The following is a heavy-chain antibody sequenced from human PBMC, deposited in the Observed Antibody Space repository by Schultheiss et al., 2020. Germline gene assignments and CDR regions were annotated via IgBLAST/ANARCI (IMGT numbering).Heavy chain of an antibody. Sequence: GSLRLSCAASGFTFSSYWMHWVRQAPGKGLVWVSRINSDGSSTSYADSVKGRFTISRDNAKNTLYLQMNSLRAEDTAVYYCARALYDGGWFDPWGQGTLVTVSS. CDR1: GFTFSSYW. CDR2: INSDGSST. CDR3: ARALYDGGWFDP. V-gene: IGHV3-74*01. D-gene: IGHD1-1*01. J-gene: IGHJ5*02.